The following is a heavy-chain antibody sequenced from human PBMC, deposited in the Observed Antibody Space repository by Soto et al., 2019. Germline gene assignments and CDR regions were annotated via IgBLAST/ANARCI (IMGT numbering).Heavy chain of an antibody. CDR1: GYSFTSYD. Sequence: QVQLVQSGAEVKKPGASVKVSCKASGYSFTSYDVHWVRQAPGQRLEWMGRISTANGDTKYSQRFQGRVTITRDSSASTAYMDLSSLRSEDTAVYYCARDPGGGYGSGTYYNFDSWGQGTLVSVSS. CDR3: ARDPGGGYGSGTYYNFDS. D-gene: IGHD3-10*01. CDR2: ISTANGDT. J-gene: IGHJ4*02. V-gene: IGHV1-3*04.